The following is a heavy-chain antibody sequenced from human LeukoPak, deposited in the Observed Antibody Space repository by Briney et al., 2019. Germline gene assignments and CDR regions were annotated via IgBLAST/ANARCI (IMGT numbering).Heavy chain of an antibody. CDR1: GFMFSDYY. J-gene: IGHJ4*02. CDR3: ARNNRWGLKEGFDY. CDR2: INSDGSST. Sequence: PGGSLRLSCAASGFMFSDYYMNWIRQAPGKGLVWVSRINSDGSSTSYADSVKGRFTISRDNAKNTLYLQMNSLRAEDTAVYYCARNNRWGLKEGFDYWGQGTLVTVSS. D-gene: IGHD1-26*01. V-gene: IGHV3-74*01.